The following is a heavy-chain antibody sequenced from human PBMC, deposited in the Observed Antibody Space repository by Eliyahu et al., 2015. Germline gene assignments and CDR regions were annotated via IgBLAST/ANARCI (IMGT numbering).Heavy chain of an antibody. D-gene: IGHD5-24*01. V-gene: IGHV4-39*07. J-gene: IGHJ4*02. CDR3: TSEPRRDGYTYY. Sequence: QLRLQESGPELVKPSETLSLTCTVSGGSISTSNXYWGWIRQPPGKGLEWIGSIYHSGSTYYNASVKSRVTISVDKSKNQFSLKLTSISAADTAVYYCTSEPRRDGYTYYWGQGSLVTVSS. CDR1: GGSISTSNXY. CDR2: IYHSGST.